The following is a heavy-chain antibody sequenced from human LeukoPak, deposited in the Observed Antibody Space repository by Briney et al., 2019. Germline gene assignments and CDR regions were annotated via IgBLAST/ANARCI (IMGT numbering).Heavy chain of an antibody. Sequence: ASVKVSCKASGYTFTSYYMHWVRQAPGQGLEWMGIINPSGGSTSYAQKFQGRVTMTRDTSTSTVYMELSSLRSEDTAVYYCARDQRDNWNGDDWFDPWGQGTLVTVSS. D-gene: IGHD1-1*01. CDR3: ARDQRDNWNGDDWFDP. V-gene: IGHV1-46*01. CDR1: GYTFTSYY. J-gene: IGHJ5*02. CDR2: INPSGGST.